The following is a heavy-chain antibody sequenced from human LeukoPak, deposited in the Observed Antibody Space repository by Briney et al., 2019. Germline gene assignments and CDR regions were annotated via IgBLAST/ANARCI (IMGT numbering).Heavy chain of an antibody. CDR1: GFTFSSYW. V-gene: IGHV3-74*01. Sequence: GGSLRLSCAASGFTFSSYWMHWVRQAPGKVLVWVSRINSDGSSTSYADSVKGRFTISRDNAKNTLYLQMNSLRAEDTAVYYCARADYYCSSTSCGFDYWGQGTLVTVSS. CDR2: INSDGSST. D-gene: IGHD2-2*01. CDR3: ARADYYCSSTSCGFDY. J-gene: IGHJ4*02.